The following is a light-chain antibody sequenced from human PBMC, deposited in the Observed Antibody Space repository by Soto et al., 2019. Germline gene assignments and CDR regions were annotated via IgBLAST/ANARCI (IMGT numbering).Light chain of an antibody. CDR3: SSYTSSSTPYV. J-gene: IGLJ1*01. Sequence: QSALTQPASVSGSPGQSITISCTGTSRDVGGYNYVSWYQQHPGKAPKLMIYEVSNRSSGVFNRFSGSKSGNTASLTISGLQAEDEADYYCSSYTSSSTPYVFGTGTKLTVL. CDR1: SRDVGGYNY. CDR2: EVS. V-gene: IGLV2-14*01.